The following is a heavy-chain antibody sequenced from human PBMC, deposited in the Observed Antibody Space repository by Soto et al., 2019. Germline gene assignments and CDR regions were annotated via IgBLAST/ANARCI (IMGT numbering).Heavy chain of an antibody. CDR1: GGTFSSLG. Sequence: SVKVSCKASGGTFSSLGFTWVRQAPGQGLEWMGGIIPISGRTTFAQKFLGRVTITADESTRTTYMELNALTSDDTAIYYCETRGTQGRWLEFADYWGQGTLVTVSS. V-gene: IGHV1-69*13. CDR3: ETRGTQGRWLEFADY. D-gene: IGHD5-12*01. J-gene: IGHJ4*02. CDR2: IIPISGRT.